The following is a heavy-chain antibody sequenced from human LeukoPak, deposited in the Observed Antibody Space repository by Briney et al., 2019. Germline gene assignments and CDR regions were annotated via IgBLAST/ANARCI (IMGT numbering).Heavy chain of an antibody. CDR3: ARDRTNEGFDY. J-gene: IGHJ4*02. CDR2: ISSSGSTI. CDR1: GFTFSSYE. Sequence: VGSLRLPCAASGFTFSSYEMNWVRQAPGKGLEWVSYISSSGSTIYYADSVKGRFTISRDNAKNSLYLQMNSLRAEDTAVYYCARDRTNEGFDYWGQGTLVTVSS. V-gene: IGHV3-48*03. D-gene: IGHD2-8*01.